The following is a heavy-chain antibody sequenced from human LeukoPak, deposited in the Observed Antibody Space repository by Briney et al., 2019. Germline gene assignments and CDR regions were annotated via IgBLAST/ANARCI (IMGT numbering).Heavy chain of an antibody. CDR1: GFTFSDYA. V-gene: IGHV3-23*01. D-gene: IGHD5-24*01. J-gene: IGHJ4*02. CDR3: AKVQEMNTILPPFHY. CDR2: ISGSGGTK. Sequence: QPGRSLRLSCAASGFTFSDYAMSWVRQAPGKGLEWVSAISGSGGTKFYADSVKGRFTISRDNSKNTLYLQVSSLRAADTAVYYCAKVQEMNTILPPFHYWGQGTLVAVSS.